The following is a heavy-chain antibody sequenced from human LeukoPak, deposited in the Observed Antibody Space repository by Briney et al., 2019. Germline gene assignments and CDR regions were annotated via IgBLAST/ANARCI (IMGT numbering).Heavy chain of an antibody. J-gene: IGHJ4*02. CDR2: INSDGSTT. V-gene: IGHV3-74*01. CDR1: GFTFSSSE. Sequence: PGGSLRLSCAASGFTFSSSEMNWVSQAPGKGLVWVSRINSDGSTTRYADSVKGRFTISRDNAKKTLYLQMNNLRAEDTAVYYCAKVAYYDSSGYYDEFDYWGQGTPVTVSS. D-gene: IGHD3-22*01. CDR3: AKVAYYDSSGYYDEFDY.